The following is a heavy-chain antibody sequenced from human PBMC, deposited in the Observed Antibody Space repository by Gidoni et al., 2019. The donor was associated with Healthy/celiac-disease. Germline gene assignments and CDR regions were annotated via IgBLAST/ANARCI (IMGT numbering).Heavy chain of an antibody. CDR3: ARGARDGDKCRYYYFYGMDV. V-gene: IGHV4-34*01. CDR2: INHSGST. J-gene: IGHJ6*02. Sequence: LEWIGEINHSGSTNYNPSLKSRVTISVDTSKNQFSLKLSSVTAADTAVYYCARGARDGDKCRYYYFYGMDVWGQGTTVTVSS.